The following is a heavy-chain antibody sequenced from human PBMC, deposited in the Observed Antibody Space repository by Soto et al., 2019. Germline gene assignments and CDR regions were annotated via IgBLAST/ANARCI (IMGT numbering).Heavy chain of an antibody. CDR2: IDYSGST. D-gene: IGHD3-16*02. V-gene: IGHV4-39*01. Sequence: QLQLQESGPGLVKPSETLSLTCTVSGGSISSSSYYWGRIRQPPGKGLEWIGRIDYSGSTYYNPSLKGRVTKSVDTSKHQFALRLSGVTDADTAGYYCARQLDSGYAYIWGSYRYPDDYRGQGTLVTVSS. J-gene: IGHJ4*02. CDR3: ARQLDSGYAYIWGSYRYPDDY. CDR1: GGSISSSSYY.